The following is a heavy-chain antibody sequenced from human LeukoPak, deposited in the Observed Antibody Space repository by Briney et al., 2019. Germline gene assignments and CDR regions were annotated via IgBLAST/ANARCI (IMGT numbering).Heavy chain of an antibody. V-gene: IGHV4-31*03. D-gene: IGHD2-21*01. Sequence: SQTLSLTCTVSGGSISGGAYYWSWIRQHPGKGLEWIGYIYYSGSTYYNPSLKSRVTISVDTSTNQFSLKLSSVTAADTAVYYCARKPPVVKGLYYYGVDVWGQGTTVTVSS. J-gene: IGHJ6*02. CDR2: IYYSGST. CDR3: ARKPPVVKGLYYYGVDV. CDR1: GGSISGGAYY.